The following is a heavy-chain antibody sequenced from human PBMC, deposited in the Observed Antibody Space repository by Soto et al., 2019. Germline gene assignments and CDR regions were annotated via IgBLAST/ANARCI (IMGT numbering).Heavy chain of an antibody. CDR2: AAYSGGT. CDR3: AKVVVGATSHSDFDS. V-gene: IGHV4-39*01. Sequence: SETLSLTCTVSGGSIANNNYFWGWVRQPPGKGLEWIGSAAYSGGTYKNPSLKSRVTVSVDTSKNQFSLKLTSVTAADTAVYYCAKVVVGATSHSDFDSWGQGTLVTVS. J-gene: IGHJ4*02. D-gene: IGHD2-15*01. CDR1: GGSIANNNYF.